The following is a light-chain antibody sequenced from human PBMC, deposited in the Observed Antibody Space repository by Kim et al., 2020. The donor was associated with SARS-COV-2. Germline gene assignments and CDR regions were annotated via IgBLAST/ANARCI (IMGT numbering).Light chain of an antibody. V-gene: IGLV2-14*03. CDR1: SSDTGTYNY. J-gene: IGLJ2*01. CDR3: SSYTSRNTFEV. CDR2: DVS. Sequence: QSVVTQPASVSGSPGQSITISCTGTSSDTGTYNYVSWYQQHPGKAPKLMISDVSNRPSGVSYRFSGSKSGNTASLTISGLQAEDEADYYCSSYTSRNTFEVLGGGTQLTVL.